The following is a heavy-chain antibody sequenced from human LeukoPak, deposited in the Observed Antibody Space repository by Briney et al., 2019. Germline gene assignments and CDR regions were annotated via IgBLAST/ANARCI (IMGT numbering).Heavy chain of an antibody. CDR2: IYSGGST. CDR3: ARDRAGSS. J-gene: IGHJ5*02. D-gene: IGHD5-24*01. Sequence: PGGSPRLSCAASEFIVSRNYMNWVRQAPGKGLEWVSVIYSGGSTYYADSVKGRFTISRDNSKNTLYLQMNSLRAEDTAVYYCARDRAGSSWGQGTLVTVSS. CDR1: EFIVSRNY. V-gene: IGHV3-66*01.